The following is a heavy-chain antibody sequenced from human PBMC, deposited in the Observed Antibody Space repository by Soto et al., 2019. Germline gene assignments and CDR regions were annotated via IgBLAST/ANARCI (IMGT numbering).Heavy chain of an antibody. J-gene: IGHJ6*02. CDR1: GGSISSGGYS. CDR2: IYHSGST. Sequence: SETLSLTCAVSGGSISSGGYSWSWIRQPPGKGLEWIGYIYHSGSTYYNPSLKSRVTISVDRSKNQFSLKLSSVTAADTAVYYCARFSRADYGMDVWGQGTTVTVS. CDR3: ARFSRADYGMDV. V-gene: IGHV4-30-2*01.